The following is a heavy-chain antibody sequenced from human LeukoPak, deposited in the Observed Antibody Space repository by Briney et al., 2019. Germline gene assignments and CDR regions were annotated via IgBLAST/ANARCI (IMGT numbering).Heavy chain of an antibody. D-gene: IGHD6-19*01. CDR2: ISGDGGST. CDR3: AKDILSEQWHDAFDI. Sequence: GGSLRLSCAASGFIVDDYAMYWVRQAPGKGLEWVSLISGDGGSTYYADSVKGRFTISRDNSKNSLFLQMNSLRAEDTALYYCAKDILSEQWHDAFDIWGQGTMVTVSS. J-gene: IGHJ3*02. CDR1: GFIVDDYA. V-gene: IGHV3-43*02.